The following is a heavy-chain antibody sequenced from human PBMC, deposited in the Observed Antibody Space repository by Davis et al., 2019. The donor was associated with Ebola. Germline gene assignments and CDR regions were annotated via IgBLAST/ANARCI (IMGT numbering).Heavy chain of an antibody. CDR1: GFIVSAQY. V-gene: IGHV3-53*01. D-gene: IGHD4-17*01. J-gene: IGHJ2*01. CDR3: TRHVPGDFWFFDL. Sequence: GGSLRLSCVVSGFIVSAQYMRWVRQAPGQGLAWVSVLYTDGRTYHSASVKGRFTISRDNAKNTVSLQMNDLRVEDTAVYFCTRHVPGDFWFFDLWGRGTMVTVSS. CDR2: LYTDGRT.